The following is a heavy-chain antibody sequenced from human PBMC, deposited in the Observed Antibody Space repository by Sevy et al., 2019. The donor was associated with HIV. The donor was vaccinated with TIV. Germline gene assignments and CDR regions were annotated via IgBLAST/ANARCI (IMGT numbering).Heavy chain of an antibody. V-gene: IGHV1-2*02. CDR1: GYTFTGYY. CDR3: ARARRDYDSSGYYGDNWFDP. CDR2: INPNSGGT. J-gene: IGHJ5*02. D-gene: IGHD3-22*01. Sequence: ASVKVSCKASGYTFTGYYMHWVRQAPGQGLEWMGWINPNSGGTNYARKFQGRVTMTRDTSISTAYMELSRLRSDDTAVYYCARARRDYDSSGYYGDNWFDPWGQGTLVTVSS.